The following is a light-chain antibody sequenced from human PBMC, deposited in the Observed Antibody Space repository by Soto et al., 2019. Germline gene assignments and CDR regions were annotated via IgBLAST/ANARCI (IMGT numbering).Light chain of an antibody. CDR1: QSVSSN. J-gene: IGKJ4*01. Sequence: EIVITQSPAPLSVSPGEKNNLSCKASQSVSSNLAWYQQKPGQAPRLLIYGASTRATGIPARFSGSGSGTEFTLTISSLQSEDFAVYYCQQYNNWPLTFGGGTKVDIK. CDR3: QQYNNWPLT. V-gene: IGKV3-15*01. CDR2: GAS.